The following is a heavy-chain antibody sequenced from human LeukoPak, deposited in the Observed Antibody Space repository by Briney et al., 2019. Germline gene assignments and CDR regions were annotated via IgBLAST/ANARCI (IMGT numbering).Heavy chain of an antibody. D-gene: IGHD3-3*01. J-gene: IGHJ3*02. V-gene: IGHV3-21*01. CDR3: ARAPAGFWSGYTSDI. CDR2: ISSSNNFM. CDR1: GFTFSNYN. Sequence: PGGSLRLSCAASGFTFSNYNMNWVRQAPGKGLEWVSSISSSNNFMYYADSVKGRFTISRDNAHNSLYLLMNNLRAEDTAVYYCARAPAGFWSGYTSDIWGQGTMVTVSS.